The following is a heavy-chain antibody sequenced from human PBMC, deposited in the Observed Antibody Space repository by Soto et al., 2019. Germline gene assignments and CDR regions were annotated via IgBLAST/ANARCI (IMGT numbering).Heavy chain of an antibody. CDR2: IIPIFGTA. Sequence: SVKVSCKASGGTFSSYAISWVRQAPGQGLEWMGGIIPIFGTANYAQKFQGRVTITADESTSTAYMELSSLRSEDTAVYYCASSPTTVTIHSNPNFDYWGQGTLVTVSS. CDR1: GGTFSSYA. D-gene: IGHD4-4*01. CDR3: ASSPTTVTIHSNPNFDY. J-gene: IGHJ4*02. V-gene: IGHV1-69*13.